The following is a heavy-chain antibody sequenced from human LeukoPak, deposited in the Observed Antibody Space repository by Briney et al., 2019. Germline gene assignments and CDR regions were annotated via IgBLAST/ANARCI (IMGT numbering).Heavy chain of an antibody. CDR2: INPNSGDT. CDR3: ARGEYNWNDVLDY. D-gene: IGHD1-20*01. J-gene: IGHJ4*02. CDR1: GYTFTHYY. V-gene: IGHV1-2*02. Sequence: ASVKVSCKTSGYTFTHYYLHWVRQAPGQGLEWMGWINPNSGDTNYAQQFQGRVTMTRDTSFTTVYMEVSRLTSDDTAVYYCARGEYNWNDVLDYWGQGTLVTVSS.